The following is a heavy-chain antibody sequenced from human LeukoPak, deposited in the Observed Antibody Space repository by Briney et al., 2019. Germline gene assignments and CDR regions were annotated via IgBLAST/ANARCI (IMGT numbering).Heavy chain of an antibody. CDR2: IYYSGST. CDR1: GGSISSYY. V-gene: IGHV4-59*01. J-gene: IGHJ4*02. Sequence: SETLSLTCTVSGGSISSYYWSWIRQPPGKGLEWIGYIYYSGSTNYNPSLKSRVTISVDTSKNQLSLKLSSVTAADTAVYYCARDPGDTDWYNFDFWGQGILVTVSS. D-gene: IGHD3-9*01. CDR3: ARDPGDTDWYNFDF.